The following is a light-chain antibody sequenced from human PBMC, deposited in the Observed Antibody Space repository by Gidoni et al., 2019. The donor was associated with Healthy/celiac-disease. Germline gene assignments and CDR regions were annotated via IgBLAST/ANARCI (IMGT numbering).Light chain of an antibody. CDR1: SSDVGSYNL. V-gene: IGLV2-23*01. J-gene: IGLJ2*01. CDR2: EGS. CDR3: CSYAGSSTHVV. Sequence: QSALTQPPPLSGSPGQSITISCTGTSSDVGSYNLVSWYQQHPGKAPKLMIYEGSKRPSGVSNRFSGSKSGNTASLTISGLQAEDEADYYCCSYAGSSTHVVFGGGTKLTVL.